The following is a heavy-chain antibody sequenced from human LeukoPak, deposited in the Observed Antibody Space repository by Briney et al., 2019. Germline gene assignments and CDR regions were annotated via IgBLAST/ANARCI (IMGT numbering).Heavy chain of an antibody. CDR2: INHSGST. CDR1: GGSFSGYY. Sequence: SETLSLTCAVYGGSFSGYYWSWIRQPPGKGLEWIGEINHSGSTNYNPSLKSRVTISVDTSKNQFSLKLSSVTAADTAVYYCARSILWWGGGDYWGQGTLVTVSS. J-gene: IGHJ4*02. D-gene: IGHD2-21*01. CDR3: ARSILWWGGGDY. V-gene: IGHV4-34*01.